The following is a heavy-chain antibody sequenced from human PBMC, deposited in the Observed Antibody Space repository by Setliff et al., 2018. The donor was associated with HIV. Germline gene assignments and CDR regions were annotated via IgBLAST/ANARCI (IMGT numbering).Heavy chain of an antibody. J-gene: IGHJ6*03. V-gene: IGHV3-30*02. CDR1: GFTFSSYG. CDR3: ARVANVLAHPLYYYYMDV. D-gene: IGHD2-8*01. Sequence: GGSLRLSCAASGFTFSSYGIHWVRQAPGKGLEWVAFIRYDGSYRYYVDSVKGRFTVSRDNAKNSLYLQMNSLRAEDTAVYYCARVANVLAHPLYYYYMDVWGKGTTVTVSS. CDR2: IRYDGSYR.